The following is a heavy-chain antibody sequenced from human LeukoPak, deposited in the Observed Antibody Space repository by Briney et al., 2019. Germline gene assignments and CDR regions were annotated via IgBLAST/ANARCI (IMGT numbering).Heavy chain of an antibody. CDR2: IYYSGST. Sequence: PSDTLSLTCTLSVGSISSSSYYWGWIRQPPGKGLEWIGSIYYSGSTYYNPSLKSRVTISVDTSKNQFSMKLSSVTAADTAVYYCARGTWPSVYDFWSGYYTGGVDYWGQGTLVTVSS. J-gene: IGHJ4*02. CDR1: VGSISSSSYY. V-gene: IGHV4-39*07. CDR3: ARGTWPSVYDFWSGYYTGGVDY. D-gene: IGHD3-3*01.